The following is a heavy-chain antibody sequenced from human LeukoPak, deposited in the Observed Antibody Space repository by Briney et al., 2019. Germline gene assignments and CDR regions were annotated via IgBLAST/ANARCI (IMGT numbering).Heavy chain of an antibody. Sequence: GGSLRLSCAASGFTFSSYGMHWVRQAPGKGLEWVAVIWYDGSNKYYADSVKGRFTISRDNSKNTLYLQMNSLRAEDTAVYYCARDLRCSSTGCLYYYYGMDVWGQGTTVTVSS. D-gene: IGHD2-2*01. CDR3: ARDLRCSSTGCLYYYYGMDV. CDR2: IWYDGSNK. J-gene: IGHJ6*02. V-gene: IGHV3-33*01. CDR1: GFTFSSYG.